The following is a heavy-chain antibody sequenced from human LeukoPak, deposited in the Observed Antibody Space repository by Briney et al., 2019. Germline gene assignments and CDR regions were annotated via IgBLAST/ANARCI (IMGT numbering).Heavy chain of an antibody. Sequence: PGGSLRLSCAASGFTFSSYEMNWVRQAPGKGLEGVSYISSSGSTIYYADSVKGRFTISRDNAKNSLYLQMNSLRAEDTAVYYCARGEGSGSFHWGQGTLVTVSS. CDR2: ISSSGSTI. D-gene: IGHD6-19*01. J-gene: IGHJ4*02. V-gene: IGHV3-48*03. CDR1: GFTFSSYE. CDR3: ARGEGSGSFH.